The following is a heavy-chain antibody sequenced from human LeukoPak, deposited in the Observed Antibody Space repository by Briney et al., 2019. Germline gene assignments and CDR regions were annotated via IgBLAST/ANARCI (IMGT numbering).Heavy chain of an antibody. D-gene: IGHD4-17*01. J-gene: IGHJ6*03. CDR3: AKDPGDGDYFFFYYMDF. CDR2: MTGISGST. V-gene: IGHV3-23*01. CDR1: GFTFSAYA. Sequence: GGSLRLSCAASGFTFSAYAMNWVRQAPGEGLEWLSAMTGISGSTYYADSVKGRFTISRDTSKNTLYLEMNSLRVEDTAIHYCAKDPGDGDYFFFYYMDFWGKGTTVTVSS.